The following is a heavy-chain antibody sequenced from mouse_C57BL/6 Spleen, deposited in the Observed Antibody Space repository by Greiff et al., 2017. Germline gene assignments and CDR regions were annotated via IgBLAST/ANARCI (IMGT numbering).Heavy chain of an antibody. CDR3: ARDRDYYGSSSWFAY. CDR1: GFTFSSYA. V-gene: IGHV5-4*01. D-gene: IGHD1-1*01. CDR2: ISDGGSYT. Sequence: EVQLVESGGGLVKPGGSLKLSCAASGFTFSSYAMSWVRQTPEKRLAWVATISDGGSYTYYPDNVKGRFTISRDNAKNNLYLQMSHLKSEDTAMYYCARDRDYYGSSSWFAYRGQWALVTVFA. J-gene: IGHJ3*01.